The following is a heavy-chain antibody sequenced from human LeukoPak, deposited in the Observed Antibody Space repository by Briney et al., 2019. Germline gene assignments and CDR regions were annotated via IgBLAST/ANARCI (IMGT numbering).Heavy chain of an antibody. V-gene: IGHV3-23*01. D-gene: IGHD6-19*01. CDR3: AKGLGVAGTGGLDY. Sequence: HTGGSLRLSCAASGFTFSSYAMSWVRQAPGKGLEWLSVISGSGGSTYYADSVKGRFTISRDNSKNTLYLQMNSLRAEDTAVYYCAKGLGVAGTGGLDYWGQGTLVTVSS. CDR1: GFTFSSYA. CDR2: ISGSGGST. J-gene: IGHJ4*02.